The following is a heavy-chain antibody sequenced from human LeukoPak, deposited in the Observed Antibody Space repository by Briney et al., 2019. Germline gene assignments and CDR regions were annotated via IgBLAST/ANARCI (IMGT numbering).Heavy chain of an antibody. J-gene: IGHJ5*02. CDR3: AVHYYDSSGYYYWFDP. D-gene: IGHD3-22*01. V-gene: IGHV1-69*13. CDR1: GGTFSSYA. CDR2: IIPIFGTA. Sequence: GASVKVSCKASGGTFSSYAISWVRQAPGQGLEWMGGIIPIFGTANYAQKFQGRVTITADESTSTAYMELSSLKSEDTAVYYCAVHYYDSSGYYYWFDPWGQGTLVTVSS.